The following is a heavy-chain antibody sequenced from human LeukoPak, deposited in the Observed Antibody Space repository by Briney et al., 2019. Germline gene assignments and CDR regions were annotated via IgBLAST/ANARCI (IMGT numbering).Heavy chain of an antibody. CDR2: INSDGTYT. CDR3: TSLPLMIVVAGDAFDI. J-gene: IGHJ3*02. D-gene: IGHD3-22*01. V-gene: IGHV3-74*01. Sequence: GGSLRLSCAASGFTFSSYAMGWVRQTPGKGLVWVSRINSDGTYTNYADSVKGRFTISRDNAKNTLYLQMNSLRAEDTAVYYCTSLPLMIVVAGDAFDIWGQGTMVTVSS. CDR1: GFTFSSYA.